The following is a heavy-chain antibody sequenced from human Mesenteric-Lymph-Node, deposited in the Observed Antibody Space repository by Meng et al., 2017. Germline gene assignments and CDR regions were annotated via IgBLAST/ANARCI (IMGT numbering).Heavy chain of an antibody. D-gene: IGHD5-24*01. J-gene: IGHJ4*02. V-gene: IGHV3-21*01. Sequence: EVQLVESGGGLVKPGGSLRLSGAASGFTFSSYSMNGVRQAPGKGLEWVSSISSSSSYIYYADSVKGRFTISRDNAKNSLYLQMNSLRAEDTAVYYCARNVRLRDGYNSDYWGQGTPVTVSS. CDR3: ARNVRLRDGYNSDY. CDR2: ISSSSSYI. CDR1: GFTFSSYS.